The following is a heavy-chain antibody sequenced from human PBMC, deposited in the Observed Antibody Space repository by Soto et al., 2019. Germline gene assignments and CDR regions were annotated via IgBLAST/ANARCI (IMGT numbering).Heavy chain of an antibody. V-gene: IGHV1-69*12. D-gene: IGHD1-26*01. J-gene: IGHJ6*02. CDR1: EGTFSSYA. CDR3: ASHSGSSPEGRYYYGMDV. CDR2: IIPICGTA. Sequence: QVQLVQSGAEVKKPGASVKVSCKASEGTFSSYAISWVRQAPGQGLEWMGGIIPICGTADYAQKYQGRVTITADESTSTADMELSSLRSEYTAVYYCASHSGSSPEGRYYYGMDVWGQGTTVTVSS.